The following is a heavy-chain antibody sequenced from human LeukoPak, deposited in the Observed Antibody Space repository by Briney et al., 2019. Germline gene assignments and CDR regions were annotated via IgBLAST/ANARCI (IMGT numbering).Heavy chain of an antibody. J-gene: IGHJ4*02. V-gene: IGHV1-2*02. CDR2: INPNSGGT. CDR3: ARTIVVVPAAMPFGY. CDR1: GYTFTGYY. Sequence: ASVKVSCKASGYTFTGYYMHWVRQAPGQGLEWMGWINPNSGGTNYAQKFQGRVTMTRDTSISTAYMELSRLRSDDTAVYYCARTIVVVPAAMPFGYWGQGTLVTVSS. D-gene: IGHD2-2*01.